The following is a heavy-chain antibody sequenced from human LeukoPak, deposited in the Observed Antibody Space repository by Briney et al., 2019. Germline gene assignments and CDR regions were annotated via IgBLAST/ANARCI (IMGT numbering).Heavy chain of an antibody. D-gene: IGHD6-13*01. CDR1: GGSISSGGYY. CDR2: IYYSGST. Sequence: SETLSLTCTVSGGSISSGGYYWSWIRQHPGKGLEWIGCIYYSGSTYYNPSLKSRVTISVDTSKNQFSLKLSSVTAADTAVYYCARDKGLAEPHFDYWGQGTLVTVSS. V-gene: IGHV4-31*03. J-gene: IGHJ4*02. CDR3: ARDKGLAEPHFDY.